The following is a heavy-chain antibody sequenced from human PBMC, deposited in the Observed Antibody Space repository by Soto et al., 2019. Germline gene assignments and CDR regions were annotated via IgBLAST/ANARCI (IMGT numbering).Heavy chain of an antibody. CDR2: MNPNRGNT. D-gene: IGHD3-10*01. V-gene: IGHV1-8*01. J-gene: IGHJ4*02. Sequence: QVQLVQSGAEVKKPGASVKVSCKASGYTFTSYDINWVRQAPGQGREWMGWMNPNRGNTGYAQKFQGRVTMTRNTSISTAYRELSSLRSEDTAVYYCARGLIRPYATHSFDYWCQGSLVTVSS. CDR1: GYTFTSYD. CDR3: ARGLIRPYATHSFDY.